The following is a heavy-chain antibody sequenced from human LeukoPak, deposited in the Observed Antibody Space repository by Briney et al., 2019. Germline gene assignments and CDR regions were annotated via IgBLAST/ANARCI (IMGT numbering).Heavy chain of an antibody. D-gene: IGHD3-10*01. J-gene: IGHJ3*01. CDR2: MNPNSGNT. CDR1: GYTFTSYD. CDR3: ARVWGLSGGY. Sequence: ASVKVSCKASGYTFTSYDINWVRQATGQGLEWMGWMNPNSGNTGYAQKFQGRVTMTRDTSISTAYMELSRLRSDDTAVYYCARVWGLSGGYWGQGTMVTVSS. V-gene: IGHV1-8*01.